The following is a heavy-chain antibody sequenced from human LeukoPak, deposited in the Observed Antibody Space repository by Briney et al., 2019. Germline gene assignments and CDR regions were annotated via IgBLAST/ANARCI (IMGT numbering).Heavy chain of an antibody. D-gene: IGHD3-22*01. V-gene: IGHV1-24*01. CDR1: GYTLTELS. J-gene: IGHJ4*02. CDR2: FDPEDGET. Sequence: ASVKVSCKVSGYTLTELSMHWVRRAPGKGLEWMGGFDPEDGETIYAQKFQGRVTMTEDTSTDTAYMELSSLRSEDTAVYYCARASYYYDSSGYPGYYFDYWGQGTLVTVSS. CDR3: ARASYYYDSSGYPGYYFDY.